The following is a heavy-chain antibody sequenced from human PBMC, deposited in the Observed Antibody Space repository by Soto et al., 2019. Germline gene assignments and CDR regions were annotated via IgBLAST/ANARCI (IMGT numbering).Heavy chain of an antibody. D-gene: IGHD3-22*01. CDR2: IYPGDSDT. J-gene: IGHJ5*02. Sequence: GESLKISCKGSGYSFTSYWIGWVRQVPGKGLEWMGIIYPGDSDTRYSPSFQGQVTISADKSISTAYLQWSSLKASDTAMYYCARLQSGVYDSSGPDLWGQGTLVTSPQ. CDR1: GYSFTSYW. V-gene: IGHV5-51*01. CDR3: ARLQSGVYDSSGPDL.